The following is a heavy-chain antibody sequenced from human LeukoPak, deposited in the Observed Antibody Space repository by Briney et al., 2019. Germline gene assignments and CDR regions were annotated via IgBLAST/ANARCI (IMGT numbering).Heavy chain of an antibody. Sequence: SVKVSCKASGGTFSSYAISWVRQAPGQGLEWMGGIIPIFGTANYAQKFQGRVTITADKSTSTAYMELSSLRSEDTAVYYCASADREPGVFDYWGQGTLVTVSS. V-gene: IGHV1-69*06. CDR2: IIPIFGTA. CDR3: ASADREPGVFDY. D-gene: IGHD1-14*01. J-gene: IGHJ4*02. CDR1: GGTFSSYA.